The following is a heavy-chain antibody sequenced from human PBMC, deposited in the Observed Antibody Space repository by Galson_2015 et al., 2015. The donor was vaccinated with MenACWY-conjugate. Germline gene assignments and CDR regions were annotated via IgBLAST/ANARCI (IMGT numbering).Heavy chain of an antibody. CDR3: AKSLTILDY. CDR1: GFTFSSNT. J-gene: IGHJ4*02. CDR2: ISSAGSSI. Sequence: SLRLSCAASGFTFSSNTMNWVRQAPGKGLEWVSSISSAGSSIYYADSMKGRFTISRDNAENSLYLQMNSLRDEDTAVYYCAKSLTILDYWGQGTLVTVSS. V-gene: IGHV3-48*02. D-gene: IGHD2-21*01.